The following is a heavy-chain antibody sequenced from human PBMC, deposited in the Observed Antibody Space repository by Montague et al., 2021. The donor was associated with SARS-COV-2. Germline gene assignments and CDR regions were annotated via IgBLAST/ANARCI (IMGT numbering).Heavy chain of an antibody. J-gene: IGHJ4*02. CDR3: ASVYTVTYYFDY. D-gene: IGHD4-17*01. V-gene: IGHV4-61*02. CDR2: IDPGGXT. Sequence: TLSLTCTVSGGSISSGYFYWSWIRQPAGKGLEWFGLIDPGGXTXYXXXXKRRVTVSVDTSKNQFSLKLSSVTAADTAVYYCASVYTVTYYFDYWGRGTLVTVSS. CDR1: GGSISSGYFY.